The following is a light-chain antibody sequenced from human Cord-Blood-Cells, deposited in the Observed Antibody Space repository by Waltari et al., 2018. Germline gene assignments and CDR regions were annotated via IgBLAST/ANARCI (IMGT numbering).Light chain of an antibody. V-gene: IGLV2-8*01. J-gene: IGLJ2*01. CDR2: EVS. Sequence: QSALTQPASVSGPPGQSVTISCTGTSSDVGGSTYVSWYQQHPGKAPKLRIYEVSKRAPGVPSRFAGSKSGNTASLTVSGLQAAEGADYGGSSYASTNTLVFGGGTKLTVL. CDR3: SSYASTNTLV. CDR1: SSDVGGSTY.